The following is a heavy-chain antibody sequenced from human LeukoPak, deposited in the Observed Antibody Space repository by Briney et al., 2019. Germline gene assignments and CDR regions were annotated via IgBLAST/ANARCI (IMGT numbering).Heavy chain of an antibody. CDR2: INTNTGNP. D-gene: IGHD2-15*01. J-gene: IGHJ4*02. Sequence: ASVKVSCKASEYTFTSYAMNWVRQAPGQGLEWMGWINTNTGNPTYAQGFTGRFVFSLDTSVSTAYLQISSLKAEDTAVYYCARDDGGGGEIEFDYWGQGTLVTVSS. CDR1: EYTFTSYA. CDR3: ARDDGGGGEIEFDY. V-gene: IGHV7-4-1*02.